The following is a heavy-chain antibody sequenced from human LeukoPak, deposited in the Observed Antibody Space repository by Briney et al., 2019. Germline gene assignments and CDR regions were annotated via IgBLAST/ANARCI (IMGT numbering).Heavy chain of an antibody. CDR1: GFTFNNYA. D-gene: IGHD4-17*01. V-gene: IGHV3-23*01. J-gene: IGHJ4*02. CDR3: ARDYADYVGYFFFDY. Sequence: GGSLRLSCAASGFTFNNYAMNWVRQAPGKGLEWVSSISGGGETTYYAYSAKGRFTISRYNSQNTLYLQMNSLRAEDTAVYYCARDYADYVGYFFFDYWGQGTLVTVSS. CDR2: ISGGGETT.